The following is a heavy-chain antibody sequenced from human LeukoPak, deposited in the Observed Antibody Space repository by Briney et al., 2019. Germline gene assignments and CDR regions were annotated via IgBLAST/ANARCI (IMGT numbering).Heavy chain of an antibody. CDR1: GESFRDSY. Sequence: PSETLSLTCAVYGESFRDSYWSWIRKPPGKGLEWIGQISHDGNTNYNPSLKSRVTLSTDTSKNQFSLRLTSVTTADTAIYYCARRRDWNDVLDSWGQGTPVTVSS. CDR3: ARRRDWNDVLDS. D-gene: IGHD1-1*01. CDR2: ISHDGNT. V-gene: IGHV4-34*01. J-gene: IGHJ4*02.